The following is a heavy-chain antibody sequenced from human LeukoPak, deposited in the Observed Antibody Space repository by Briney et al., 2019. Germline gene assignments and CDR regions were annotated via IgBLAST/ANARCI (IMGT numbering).Heavy chain of an antibody. V-gene: IGHV4-61*10. J-gene: IGHJ6*03. D-gene: IGHD3-16*01. CDR2: IYSSGST. CDR1: GGSISNGTSY. Sequence: SETLSLTCTVSGGSISNGTSYWTWIRQPAGKSLEWLGRIYSSGSTNYNPSLKSRVTISADTSKNQFSLKLSSVTAADTAVYYCARETSQKGAHYMDVWGKGTTVTISS. CDR3: ARETSQKGAHYMDV.